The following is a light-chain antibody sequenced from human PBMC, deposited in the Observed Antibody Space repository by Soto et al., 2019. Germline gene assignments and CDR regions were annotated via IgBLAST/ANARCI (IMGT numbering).Light chain of an antibody. CDR3: QQYGSSPWT. J-gene: IGKJ1*01. Sequence: IAFTQSPSTLSLSPGERATLSCRASQSVSSSYLAWYQQKPGQAPRLLIYGASSRATGIPDRFSGSGSGTDFTLTISRLEPEDFAVYYCQQYGSSPWTFGQGTKVDIK. CDR1: QSVSSSY. CDR2: GAS. V-gene: IGKV3-20*01.